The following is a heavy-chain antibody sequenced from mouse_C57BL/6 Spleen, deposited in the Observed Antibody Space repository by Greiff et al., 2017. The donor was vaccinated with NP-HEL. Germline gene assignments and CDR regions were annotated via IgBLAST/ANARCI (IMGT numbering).Heavy chain of an antibody. CDR3: AKNGGNYDWFAY. D-gene: IGHD2-1*01. CDR2: IWRGGST. J-gene: IGHJ3*01. CDR1: GFSLTSYG. V-gene: IGHV2-5*01. Sequence: QVQLQQSGPGLVQPSQSLSITCTVSGFSLTSYGVHWVRQSPGKGLEWLGVIWRGGSTDDAAAFIARLSITKDNSKSQVFFKMNSLQADDTAIYDCAKNGGNYDWFAYWGQGTLVTVSA.